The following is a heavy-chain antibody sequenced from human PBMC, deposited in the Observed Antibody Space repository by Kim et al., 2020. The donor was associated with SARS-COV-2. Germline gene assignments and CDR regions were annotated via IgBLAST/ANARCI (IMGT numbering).Heavy chain of an antibody. V-gene: IGHV1-8*01. CDR3: ARGTGSGYYLPEDV. Sequence: AQKFQSRVTMTRTTSKSTAYMELSSLRSEDTAVYYCARGTGSGYYLPEDVWGQGTTVTVSS. D-gene: IGHD3-22*01. J-gene: IGHJ6*02.